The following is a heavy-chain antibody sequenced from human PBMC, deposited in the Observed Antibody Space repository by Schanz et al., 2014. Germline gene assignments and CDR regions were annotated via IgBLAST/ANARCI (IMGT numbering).Heavy chain of an antibody. Sequence: VQLLQFGGGVVQPGRSLRLSCAASGFSIRNHDMHWVRQATGAGLEWVSAIGTAGDTFYLDSVRGRFTISRDRFQNTLYLRMSSLRAEDTAVYYCARPRFDYGEVDYWGQGTLVTVSS. CDR3: ARPRFDYGEVDY. CDR2: IGTAGDT. J-gene: IGHJ4*02. CDR1: GFSIRNHD. V-gene: IGHV3-13*04. D-gene: IGHD4-17*01.